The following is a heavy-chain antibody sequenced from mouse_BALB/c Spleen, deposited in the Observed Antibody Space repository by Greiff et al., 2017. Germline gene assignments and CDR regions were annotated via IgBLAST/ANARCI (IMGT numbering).Heavy chain of an antibody. CDR1: GYTFTSYW. D-gene: IGHD1-1*01. J-gene: IGHJ2*01. CDR2: INPSTGYT. Sequence: VKLQESGAELAKPGASVKMSCKASGYTFTSYWMHLVKQRPGQGLEWIGYINPSTGYTEYNQKFKDKATLTADKSSSTAYMQLSSLTSEDSAVYYCASGDYYGSSYNFDYWGQGTTRTVSS. CDR3: ASGDYYGSSYNFDY. V-gene: IGHV1-7*01.